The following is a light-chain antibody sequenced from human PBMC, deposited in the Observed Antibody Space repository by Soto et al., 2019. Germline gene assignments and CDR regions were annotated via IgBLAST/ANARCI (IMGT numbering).Light chain of an antibody. Sequence: QSVLTQPPSVSGAPGQRGTISCTGSSSNIGAGYDVHWYQQLPGTAPKLLIYGNSNRPSGVPDRFSGSKSGTSASLAITGLQAEDEADYYCQSYDSSLSVHVVFGGGTQLTVL. CDR3: QSYDSSLSVHVV. CDR1: SSNIGAGYD. J-gene: IGLJ2*01. CDR2: GNS. V-gene: IGLV1-40*01.